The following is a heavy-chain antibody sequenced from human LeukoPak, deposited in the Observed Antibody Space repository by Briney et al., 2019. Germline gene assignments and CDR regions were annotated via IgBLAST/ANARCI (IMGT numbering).Heavy chain of an antibody. Sequence: ASVKVSCKASGGTFSSYAISWVRQAPRQGLEWMGGIIPIFGTANYAQKFQGRVTITADESTSTAYMELSSLRSEDTAVYYCARIGAIQQLANHFDYWGQGTLVAVSS. CDR1: GGTFSSYA. CDR2: IIPIFGTA. D-gene: IGHD6-13*01. J-gene: IGHJ4*02. V-gene: IGHV1-69*13. CDR3: ARIGAIQQLANHFDY.